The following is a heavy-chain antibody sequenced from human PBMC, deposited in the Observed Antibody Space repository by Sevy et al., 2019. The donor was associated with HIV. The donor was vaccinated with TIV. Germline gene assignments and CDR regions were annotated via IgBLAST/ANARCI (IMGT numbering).Heavy chain of an antibody. V-gene: IGHV5-51*01. J-gene: IGHJ6*02. CDR2: IYPGDSDT. CDR1: GYSFTSYW. D-gene: IGHD2-2*01. Sequence: GESLKISCKGSGYSFTSYWIGWVRQMPGKGLEWMGIIYPGDSDTRYSPSFQGQVTISADKSISTAYLQWSSLKASDTAMYYCARQYRSSTSCHGDYYHGMDVWGQGTTVTVSS. CDR3: ARQYRSSTSCHGDYYHGMDV.